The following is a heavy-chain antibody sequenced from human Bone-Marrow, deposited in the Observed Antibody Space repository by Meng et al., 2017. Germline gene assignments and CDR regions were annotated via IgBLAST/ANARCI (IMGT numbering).Heavy chain of an antibody. CDR1: AGAFSDYS. CDR3: ARGPTTMAHDLDY. CDR2: INHSGST. Sequence: HVHLQQWGRGLLRRSVTLSRSCFFAAGAFSDYSCSWIRQPPGKGLEWIGEINHSGSTIYNPSLEGRSTISVDTSQNNLSLSLSSVTAADSAVYYCARGPTTMAHDLDYWGQGTLVTVSS. D-gene: IGHD4-11*01. V-gene: IGHV4-34*01. J-gene: IGHJ4*02.